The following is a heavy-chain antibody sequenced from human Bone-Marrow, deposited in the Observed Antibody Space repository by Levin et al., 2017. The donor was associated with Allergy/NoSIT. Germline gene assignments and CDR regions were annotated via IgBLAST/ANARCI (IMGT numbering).Heavy chain of an antibody. D-gene: IGHD7-27*01. V-gene: IGHV5-10-1*01. CDR2: IDPSDSFT. J-gene: IGHJ6*03. CDR3: ARQSGSYYYNLDV. CDR1: GYTFASYW. Sequence: GESLKISCQGSGYTFASYWISWVRQVPGKGLEWLGRIDPSDSFTNYSPSFQGHVTISVDKSISTAYLQWSSLKASDSAMYYCARQSGSYYYNLDVWGKGTTVSVSS.